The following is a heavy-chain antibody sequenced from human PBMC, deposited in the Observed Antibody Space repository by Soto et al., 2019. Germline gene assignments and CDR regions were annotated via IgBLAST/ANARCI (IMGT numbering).Heavy chain of an antibody. CDR2: IYRTGST. CDR3: ASRDPGTSVDY. CDR1: GGSFTSNNW. J-gene: IGHJ4*02. D-gene: IGHD1-7*01. V-gene: IGHV4-4*02. Sequence: SETLSLICAVSGGSFTSNNWWTWVRQPPGQGLEWIGEIYRTGSTNYNPSLKSRATISLDKSENQFSLKVTSLTAADTAVYYCASRDPGTSVDYWGQGTLVTVSS.